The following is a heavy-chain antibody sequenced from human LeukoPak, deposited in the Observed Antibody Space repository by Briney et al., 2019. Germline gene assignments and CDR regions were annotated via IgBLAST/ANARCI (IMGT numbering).Heavy chain of an antibody. V-gene: IGHV3-11*01. CDR3: ARDPDYGDPY. Sequence: PGGSLRLSCSASGFSFSDSYMSWFRLSAEKGLEWIAYITSSGTTTEYADSVKGRFTISRVNAKNSLYLQMNSLRPEDTAVYYCARDPDYGDPYWGQGTLVTVFS. D-gene: IGHD4/OR15-4a*01. CDR2: ITSSGTTT. J-gene: IGHJ4*02. CDR1: GFSFSDSY.